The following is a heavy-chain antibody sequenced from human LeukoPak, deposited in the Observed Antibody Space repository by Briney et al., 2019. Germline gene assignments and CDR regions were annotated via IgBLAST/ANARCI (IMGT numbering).Heavy chain of an antibody. CDR2: INSDGSST. CDR3: ASSNTNYYDSHRAFDI. Sequence: GGSLRLSCAASGFTFSSYWMHWVRQAPGKGLVWVSRINSDGSSTSYADSVKGRFTISRDNAKNTLYLQMDSLRAEETAVYYCASSNTNYYDSHRAFDIWGQGTMVTVSS. D-gene: IGHD3-22*01. CDR1: GFTFSSYW. V-gene: IGHV3-74*01. J-gene: IGHJ3*02.